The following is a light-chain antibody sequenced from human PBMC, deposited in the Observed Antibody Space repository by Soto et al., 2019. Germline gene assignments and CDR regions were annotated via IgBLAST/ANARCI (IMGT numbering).Light chain of an antibody. V-gene: IGLV2-14*01. CDR3: SSYTNKNTWV. Sequence: QSALTQPASVSASPGQSITISCTGTSSDVGDYKYVSWYQQHPGKAPQLMIYEVTSRPSGVSNRFSGSTSGNTASLTISGLQDEDEAAYSCSSYTNKNTWVFGGGTQVTVL. CDR1: SSDVGDYKY. J-gene: IGLJ7*01. CDR2: EVT.